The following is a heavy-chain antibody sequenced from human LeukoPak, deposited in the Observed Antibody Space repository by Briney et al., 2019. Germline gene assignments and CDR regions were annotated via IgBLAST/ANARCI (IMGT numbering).Heavy chain of an antibody. Sequence: GGSLRLSCVASGFTFSTFSMNWVRQAPGKGLEWVSAISSSSAYIYYADSVQGRFTISRDNAKNSLFLQMNSLRAEDTAVYYCARITLTGPYGMDVWGQGTTVTVSS. CDR1: GFTFSTFS. D-gene: IGHD3-9*01. CDR2: ISSSSAYI. CDR3: ARITLTGPYGMDV. V-gene: IGHV3-21*01. J-gene: IGHJ6*02.